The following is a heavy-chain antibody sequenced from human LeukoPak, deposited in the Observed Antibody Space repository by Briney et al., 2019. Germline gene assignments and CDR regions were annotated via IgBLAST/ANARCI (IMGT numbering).Heavy chain of an antibody. CDR2: ISYDGSNK. CDR3: ARGPERTGVGTRYYYDMDV. J-gene: IGHJ6*02. D-gene: IGHD2-8*01. V-gene: IGHV3-30-3*01. Sequence: PGVSLRLSCAASGFTFSSYAMHWVRQAPGKGLEWVAVISYDGSNKYYADSVKGRFTISRDNSKNTLYLQMNSLRAEDTAVYYCARGPERTGVGTRYYYDMDVWGQGTTVTVSS. CDR1: GFTFSSYA.